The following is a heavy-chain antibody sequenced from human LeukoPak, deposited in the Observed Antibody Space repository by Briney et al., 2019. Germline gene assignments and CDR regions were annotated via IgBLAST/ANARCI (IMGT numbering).Heavy chain of an antibody. CDR3: AREYYYDTSTYYSKWFDT. V-gene: IGHV1-2*02. CDR1: GYTFTGYY. J-gene: IGHJ5*02. CDR2: INPNSGDT. D-gene: IGHD3-22*01. Sequence: ASVKVSCKASGYTFTGYYIHWVRQAPGQGLEWMGWINPNSGDTNYAQRFQGRVTMTRDTSITTAYMELSRLRSDDTAMYYCAREYYYDTSTYYSKWFDTWGQGSLVTVSS.